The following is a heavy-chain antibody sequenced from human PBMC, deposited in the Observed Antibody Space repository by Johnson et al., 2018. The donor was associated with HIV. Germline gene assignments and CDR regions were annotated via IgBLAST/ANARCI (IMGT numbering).Heavy chain of an antibody. CDR3: ARVRGGRENAFDI. CDR1: GFTFSSYA. V-gene: IGHV3-30*04. CDR2: ISYDGSNK. Sequence: QVQLVESGGGVVQPGRSLRLSCAASGFTFSSYAMHWVRQAPGKGLEWVTVISYDGSNKYYADSVKGRFTISRDNSKNTMSLQINSPRVEDTAVYYCARVRGGRENAFDIWGQGTMVTVSS. D-gene: IGHD1-26*01. J-gene: IGHJ3*02.